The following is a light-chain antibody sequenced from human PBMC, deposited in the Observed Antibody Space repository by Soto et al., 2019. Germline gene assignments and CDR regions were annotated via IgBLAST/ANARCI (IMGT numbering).Light chain of an antibody. CDR1: QSISTD. CDR2: GVS. J-gene: IGKJ1*01. CDR3: QQSFSTPRT. V-gene: IGKV1-39*01. Sequence: DIQRTQSPSPLSASVGDRVTITCRASQSISTDLNWYQQKPGKAPKLLIYGVSSLQSGVPSRFSGSGSGTDFTLTISSLQPEDFGTYYCQQSFSTPRTFGQGTKVDIK.